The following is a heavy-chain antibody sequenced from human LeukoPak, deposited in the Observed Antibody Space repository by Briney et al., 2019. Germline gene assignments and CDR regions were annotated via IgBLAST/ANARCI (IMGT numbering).Heavy chain of an antibody. CDR3: ARAFLDGGFGELLYDN. CDR1: GGSISSYY. V-gene: IGHV4-4*07. CDR2: IYASGST. Sequence: PSETLSLTCTVSGGSISSYYWSWIRQPAGKGLEWIGRIYASGSTNYNPSLKNRVTMSVDTSKNQLSLKLTSVTAADTAVYYCARAFLDGGFGELLYDNWGQGTLVTVSS. D-gene: IGHD3-10*01. J-gene: IGHJ4*02.